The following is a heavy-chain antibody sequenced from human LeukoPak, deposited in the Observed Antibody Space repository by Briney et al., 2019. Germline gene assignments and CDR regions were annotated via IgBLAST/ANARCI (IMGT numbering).Heavy chain of an antibody. J-gene: IGHJ6*03. CDR1: GGSITSLSSY. V-gene: IGHV4-39*01. Sequence: SETLSLTCSVSGGSITSLSSYWGWIRPSPGKGLEWIGTVYQSGTTYYNPSLETRVTISIDTSKSQFSLRLNSLTAADTAVYYCARHRQDVYYYMDVWGKGTTVTVSS. CDR3: ARHRQDVYYYMDV. CDR2: VYQSGTT. D-gene: IGHD2-15*01.